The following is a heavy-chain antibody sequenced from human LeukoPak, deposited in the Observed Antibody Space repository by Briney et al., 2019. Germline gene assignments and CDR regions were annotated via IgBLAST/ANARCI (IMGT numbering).Heavy chain of an antibody. CDR1: GGSISSYY. CDR3: ARDRTAMVSGFRYYYYGMDV. D-gene: IGHD5-18*01. V-gene: IGHV4-59*01. J-gene: IGHJ6*04. CDR2: IYYSGST. Sequence: SETLSLTCTVSGGSISSYYWSWIRQPPGKGLEWIGYIYYSGSTNYNPSLKSRVTISADTSKNQFSLKLSSVTAADTAVYYCARDRTAMVSGFRYYYYGMDVWGKGTTVTVSS.